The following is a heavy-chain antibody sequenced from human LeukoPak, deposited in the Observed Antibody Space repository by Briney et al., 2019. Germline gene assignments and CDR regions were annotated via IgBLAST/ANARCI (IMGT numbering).Heavy chain of an antibody. Sequence: GGSLRLTCAASGFTLRSYTMNWVRQAPGKGLEWVSAISGSGGSTYYADSVKGRFTISRDNSKNTLYLQMNSLRAEDTAVYYCAKGDYYDSSGYYGEYYFDYWGQGTLVTVSS. CDR2: ISGSGGST. D-gene: IGHD3-22*01. V-gene: IGHV3-23*01. CDR3: AKGDYYDSSGYYGEYYFDY. J-gene: IGHJ4*02. CDR1: GFTLRSYT.